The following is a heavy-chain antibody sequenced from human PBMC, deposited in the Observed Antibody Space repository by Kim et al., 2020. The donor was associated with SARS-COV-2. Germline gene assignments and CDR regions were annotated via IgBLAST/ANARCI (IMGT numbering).Heavy chain of an antibody. D-gene: IGHD3-9*01. CDR3: AQYYDILTGYYN. CDR1: GYTFTSYG. CDR2: ISAYNGNT. J-gene: IGHJ4*02. V-gene: IGHV1-18*01. Sequence: ASVKVSCKASGYTFTSYGISWVRQAPGQGLEWMGWISAYNGNTNYAQKHQGRVTMTTDTSTSTAYMELRSLRSDDTAVYYCAQYYDILTGYYNWGQGTLVTVSS.